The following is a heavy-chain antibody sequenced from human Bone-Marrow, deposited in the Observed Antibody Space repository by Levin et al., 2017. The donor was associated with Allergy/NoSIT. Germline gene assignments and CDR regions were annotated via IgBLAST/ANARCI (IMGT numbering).Heavy chain of an antibody. V-gene: IGHV3-7*01. CDR1: GFTFSTYW. J-gene: IGHJ6*02. CDR2: IKQAGSDK. D-gene: IGHD6-19*01. CDR3: ARGHHSGGWSGGKRTYYFYGMDV. Sequence: GESLKISCAASGFTFSTYWMSWVRQAPGKGLEWVANIKQAGSDKYYVDSVKGRFTISRDNARNSLYLQMNSLRVDDTAVYFCARGHHSGGWSGGKRTYYFYGMDVWGLGTTVTVSS.